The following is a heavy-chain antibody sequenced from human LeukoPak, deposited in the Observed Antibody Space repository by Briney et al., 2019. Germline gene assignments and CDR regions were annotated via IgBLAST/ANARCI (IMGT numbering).Heavy chain of an antibody. V-gene: IGHV5-51*01. CDR3: ARGVEMATLNAFDI. D-gene: IGHD5-24*01. CDR1: GYNFTSYW. J-gene: IGHJ3*02. Sequence: GESLQIPCKGSGYNFTSYWIGWVRQMPGKGLEWMGIIYPGDSDTRYSPSFQGQVTISADKSISTAYLQWSSLRASDTAMHYCARGVEMATLNAFDIWGQGTMVTVSS. CDR2: IYPGDSDT.